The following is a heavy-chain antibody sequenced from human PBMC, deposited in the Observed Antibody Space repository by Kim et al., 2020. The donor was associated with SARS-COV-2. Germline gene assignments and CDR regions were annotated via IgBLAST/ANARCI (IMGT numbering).Heavy chain of an antibody. J-gene: IGHJ4*02. Sequence: SVKGRFTISRDDSKNTAYLQMNSLKTEDTAVYYCTRMGPYYYDSSGGADYWVQGTLVTVSS. D-gene: IGHD3-22*01. CDR3: TRMGPYYYDSSGGADY. V-gene: IGHV3-73*01.